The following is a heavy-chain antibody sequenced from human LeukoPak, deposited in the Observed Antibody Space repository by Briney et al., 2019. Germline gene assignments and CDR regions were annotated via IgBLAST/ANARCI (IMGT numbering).Heavy chain of an antibody. Sequence: GGSLRLSCAASGFTFSNYYMHWVRQAPGKGLLWISHINGDGSSTGYADSVKGRFTIFRDNAENILYLQMNSLRAEDTAVYYCSRGTYPYSSDNWGQGALVTVSS. CDR2: INGDGSST. J-gene: IGHJ4*02. D-gene: IGHD3-10*01. V-gene: IGHV3-74*01. CDR3: SRGTYPYSSDN. CDR1: GFTFSNYY.